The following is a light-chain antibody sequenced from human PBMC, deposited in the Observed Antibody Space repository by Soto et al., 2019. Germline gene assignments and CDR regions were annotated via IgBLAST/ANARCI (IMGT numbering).Light chain of an antibody. CDR3: QQYNNWPPLT. J-gene: IGKJ4*01. CDR1: QNVNYN. Sequence: EIVMTQSPATLSVSPGERATLSCRASQNVNYNLAWYQQKPGQAPRLLIYGAYTRATGIPARFSGSGSGTEFTLTISSLQSADFAVYYCQQYNNWPPLTFGGGTKVEIK. CDR2: GAY. V-gene: IGKV3-15*01.